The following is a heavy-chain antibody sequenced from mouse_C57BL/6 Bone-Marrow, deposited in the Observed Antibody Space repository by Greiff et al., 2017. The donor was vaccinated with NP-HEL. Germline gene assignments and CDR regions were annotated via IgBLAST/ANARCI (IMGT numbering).Heavy chain of an antibody. CDR2: ISDGGSYT. Sequence: EVKLMESGGGLVKPGGSLKLSCAASGFTFSSYAMSWVRQTPEKRLEWVATISDGGSYTYYPDNVKGRFTISRDNAKNNLYLQMSHLKSEDTAMYYCARSPYWYYAMDYWGQGTSVTVSS. CDR3: ARSPYWYYAMDY. J-gene: IGHJ4*01. CDR1: GFTFSSYA. V-gene: IGHV5-4*03. D-gene: IGHD2-10*01.